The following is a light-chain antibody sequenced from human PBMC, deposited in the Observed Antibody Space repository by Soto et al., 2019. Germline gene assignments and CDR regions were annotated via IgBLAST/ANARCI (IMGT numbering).Light chain of an antibody. CDR3: QQRSNWPLT. V-gene: IGKV3-11*01. Sequence: EIVLTQSPATLSLSAGERATLSCRASQSVSSYLAWYQQKPGQAPRLLIYDASNRATGIPARFSGSGSGTDFTLTISSLEPEDFAVYYCQQRSNWPLTFGGGTNLEI. J-gene: IGKJ4*01. CDR2: DAS. CDR1: QSVSSY.